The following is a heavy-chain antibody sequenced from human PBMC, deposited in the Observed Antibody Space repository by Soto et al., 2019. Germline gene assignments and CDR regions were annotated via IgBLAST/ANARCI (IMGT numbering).Heavy chain of an antibody. CDR1: GGSVSSGSYY. V-gene: IGHV4-61*01. D-gene: IGHD2-8*01. Sequence: PSETLSLTCTVSGGSVSSGSYYWSWIRQPPGKGLEWIGYIYYSGSTNYNPSLKSRVTISVDTSKNQFSLKLSSVTAADTAVYYCARGGPLMATFDYWGQGTLVTVSS. CDR2: IYYSGST. CDR3: ARGGPLMATFDY. J-gene: IGHJ4*02.